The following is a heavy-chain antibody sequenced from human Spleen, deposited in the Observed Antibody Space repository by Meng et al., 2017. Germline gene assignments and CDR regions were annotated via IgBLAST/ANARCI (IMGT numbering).Heavy chain of an antibody. CDR3: ARVGESGDSLDS. D-gene: IGHD2-21*01. CDR1: GASIIGRHW. CDR2: IYHIGST. J-gene: IGHJ4*02. Sequence: GQRHVVGPGLVKPSGTLPLTAVVSGASIIGRHWWRWVRQPPGKGLEWIGEIYHIGSTNYNPSLKSRVTILVDKSKNEFSLDLSSVTAADTAVYYCARVGESGDSLDSWGQGTLVTVSS. V-gene: IGHV4-4*02.